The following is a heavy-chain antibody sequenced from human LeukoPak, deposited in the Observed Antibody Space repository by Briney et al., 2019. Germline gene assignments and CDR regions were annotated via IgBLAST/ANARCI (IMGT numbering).Heavy chain of an antibody. D-gene: IGHD1-7*01. CDR1: GGSFSGYY. Sequence: PSETLSLTCAVYGGSFSGYYCSWIRQPPGKGLEWIGEINHSRSTNYNPSLKSRVTISVDTSKNQFSLKLSSVTAADTAVYYCARGDPITGTWSTGSSSDAFDIWGQGTMVTVSS. J-gene: IGHJ3*02. V-gene: IGHV4-34*01. CDR2: INHSRST. CDR3: ARGDPITGTWSTGSSSDAFDI.